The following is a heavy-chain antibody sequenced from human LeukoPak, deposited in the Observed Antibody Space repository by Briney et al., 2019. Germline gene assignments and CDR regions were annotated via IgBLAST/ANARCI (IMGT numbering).Heavy chain of an antibody. CDR2: IIPIFGTA. CDR3: ARAITGKGYYYMDV. Sequence: ASVKVSCTASGGTFSSYAISWVRQAPGQGLEWMGGIIPIFGTANYAQKFQGRVTITADKSTSTAYMELSSLRSEDTAVYYCARAITGKGYYYMDVWGEGTTVTVSS. V-gene: IGHV1-69*06. D-gene: IGHD1-20*01. J-gene: IGHJ6*03. CDR1: GGTFSSYA.